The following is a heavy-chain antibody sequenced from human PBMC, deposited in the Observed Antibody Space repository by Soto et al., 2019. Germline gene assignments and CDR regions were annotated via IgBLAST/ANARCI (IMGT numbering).Heavy chain of an antibody. CDR1: GFVFRSYG. CDR2: ISYDGSSK. Sequence: GGSLRLSCAASGFVFRSYGMHWVRQAPGKGLEWVAAISYDGSSKFYADSVKGRFTISRDNSENTLYLQTNSLRAEDTAVYYCAKGIEVAGAWGQGNQVTVSS. V-gene: IGHV3-30*18. CDR3: AKGIEVAGA. D-gene: IGHD6-19*01. J-gene: IGHJ1*01.